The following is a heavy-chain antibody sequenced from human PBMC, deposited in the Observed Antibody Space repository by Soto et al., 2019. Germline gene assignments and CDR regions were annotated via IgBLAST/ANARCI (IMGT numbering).Heavy chain of an antibody. D-gene: IGHD3-9*01. CDR1: GFTVSNNY. Sequence: GGSLRLSCAAYGFTVSNNYMSWVRQAPGKGLEWVSVVYSGGSTYYADSVKGRFTISRDNSKNTVYLQMNSLRAEDTAVYYCARDLVLTGYSDYYYYGMDVWGQGTTVTVSS. J-gene: IGHJ6*02. CDR2: VYSGGST. V-gene: IGHV3-53*01. CDR3: ARDLVLTGYSDYYYYGMDV.